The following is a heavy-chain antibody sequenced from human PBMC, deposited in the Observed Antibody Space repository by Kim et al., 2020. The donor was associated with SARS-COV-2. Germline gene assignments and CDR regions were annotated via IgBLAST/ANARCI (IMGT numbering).Heavy chain of an antibody. D-gene: IGHD2-15*01. CDR3: AKDLGVVVAARSNYYYYG. J-gene: IGHJ6*01. Sequence: GGSLRLSCAASGFTFSSYGMHWVRQAPGKGLEWVAVISYDGSNKYYADSVKGRFTISRDNSKNTLYLQMNSLRAEDTAVYYCAKDLGVVVAARSNYYYYG. CDR1: GFTFSSYG. V-gene: IGHV3-30*18. CDR2: ISYDGSNK.